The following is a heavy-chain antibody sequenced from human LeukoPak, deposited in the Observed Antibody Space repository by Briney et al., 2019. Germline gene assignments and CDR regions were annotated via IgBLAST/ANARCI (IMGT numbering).Heavy chain of an antibody. CDR2: LYYSGST. Sequence: PSETLSLTCTVSGGSISGYYWSWIRQPPGKGLEWIGYLYYSGSTNYNPSLKSRLTISVDTSKNQFSLKLSSVTAADTAVYYCARDEDSAYGSGSYLSWGQGTLVTVSS. CDR1: GGSISGYY. J-gene: IGHJ5*02. V-gene: IGHV4-59*01. CDR3: ARDEDSAYGSGSYLS. D-gene: IGHD3-10*01.